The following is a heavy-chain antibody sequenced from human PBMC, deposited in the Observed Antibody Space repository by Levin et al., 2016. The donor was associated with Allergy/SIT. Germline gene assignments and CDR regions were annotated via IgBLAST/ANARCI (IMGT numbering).Heavy chain of an antibody. CDR3: ARPSQNESFES. Sequence: ASVKVSCKASDYTFSRYGISWVRQAPGQGLEWMGWISGDNAKKDYAQKLEGRVTMTTDTSTNTAYMELRRLRSDDTAVYYCARPSQNESFESWGQGTLVTVSS. CDR1: DYTFSRYG. J-gene: IGHJ4*02. CDR2: ISGDNAKK. V-gene: IGHV1-18*01. D-gene: IGHD2/OR15-2a*01.